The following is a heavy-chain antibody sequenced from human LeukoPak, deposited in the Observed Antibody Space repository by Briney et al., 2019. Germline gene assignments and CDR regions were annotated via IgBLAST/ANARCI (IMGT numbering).Heavy chain of an antibody. J-gene: IGHJ4*02. Sequence: ASVKVSCKASGYTFTSYDINWVRQATGQGLERMGWMNPNSGNTGYAQKFQGRVTITRNTSISTAYMELSSLRSEDTAVYYCARGRYYDFWSGYYNGGAFDYWGQGTLVTVSS. CDR3: ARGRYYDFWSGYYNGGAFDY. V-gene: IGHV1-8*03. D-gene: IGHD3-3*01. CDR1: GYTFTSYD. CDR2: MNPNSGNT.